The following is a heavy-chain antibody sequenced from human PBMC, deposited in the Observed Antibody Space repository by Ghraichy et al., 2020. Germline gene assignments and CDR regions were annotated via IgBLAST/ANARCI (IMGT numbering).Heavy chain of an antibody. J-gene: IGHJ6*03. Sequence: ASVKVSCKASGYTFTSYGISWVRQAPGQGLEWMGWISAHSGDANYAQNLQGRVTMTTDTSTGTAYMELRSLRSDEQAVYYCARESSHYNILPCFLSYYYYYMDVWGKGTMVTVSS. CDR3: ARESSHYNILPCFLSYYYYYMDV. V-gene: IGHV1-18*01. CDR2: ISAHSGDA. CDR1: GYTFTSYG. D-gene: IGHD3-9*01.